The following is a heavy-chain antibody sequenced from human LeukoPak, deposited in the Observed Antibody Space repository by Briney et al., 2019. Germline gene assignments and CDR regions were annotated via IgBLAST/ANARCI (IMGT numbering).Heavy chain of an antibody. J-gene: IGHJ5*02. CDR3: ARCLSSWFDP. CDR1: GGSISSSYS. Sequence: PSETLSLTCTVSGGSISSSYSWGWIRQPPGKGLEWIGNIYYSGSTYYNPSLKSRVTISVDTSKNQFSLKLSSVTAADTAVYYCARCLSSWFDPWGQGTLVTVSS. CDR2: IYYSGST. D-gene: IGHD3-16*01. V-gene: IGHV4-39*07.